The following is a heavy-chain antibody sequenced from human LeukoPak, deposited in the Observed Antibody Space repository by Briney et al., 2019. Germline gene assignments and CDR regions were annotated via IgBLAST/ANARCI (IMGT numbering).Heavy chain of an antibody. D-gene: IGHD2-15*01. Sequence: SSETLSLTCTVSGGSISSSSYYWGWIRQPPGKGLEWIGRFYYSGSTYYNPSLKSRVTISVDTPKNQFSLKLSSVTAADTAVYYCANRYCSGGSCYFDYWGQGTLVTVSS. V-gene: IGHV4-39*01. J-gene: IGHJ4*02. CDR1: GGSISSSSYY. CDR3: ANRYCSGGSCYFDY. CDR2: FYYSGST.